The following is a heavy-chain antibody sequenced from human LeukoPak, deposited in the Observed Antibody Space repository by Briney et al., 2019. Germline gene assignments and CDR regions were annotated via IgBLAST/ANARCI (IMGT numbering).Heavy chain of an antibody. CDR2: ISAYNGNT. V-gene: IGHV1-18*01. Sequence: XTVSXXXSGXTXXNYGIXWVRQAPGQGLEWMGWISAYNGNTNYAQKLQGRVTMTTDTSTSTAYMELRSLRSDDTAVYYCARPRYSSSFNKARNPLFNWGQGTMVTVSS. CDR3: ARPRYSSSFNKARNPLFN. D-gene: IGHD6-6*01. J-gene: IGHJ3*01. CDR1: GXTXXNYG.